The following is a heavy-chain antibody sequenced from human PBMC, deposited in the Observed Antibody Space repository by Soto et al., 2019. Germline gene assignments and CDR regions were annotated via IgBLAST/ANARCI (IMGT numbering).Heavy chain of an antibody. V-gene: IGHV3-33*01. CDR3: ARDPSHTVINYYYGMDV. CDR2: IWYDGSNK. CDR1: GFTFSSYG. D-gene: IGHD4-4*01. Sequence: RGGSLRLSCAASGFTFSSYGMHWVRQAPGKGLEWVAVIWYDGSNKYYADSLKGRFTISRDNSKNTLYLQMNSLRAEDTAVYYCARDPSHTVINYYYGMDVWGQGTTVTVSS. J-gene: IGHJ6*02.